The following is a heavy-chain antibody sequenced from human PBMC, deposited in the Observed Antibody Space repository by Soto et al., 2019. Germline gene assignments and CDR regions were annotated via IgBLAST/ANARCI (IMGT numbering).Heavy chain of an antibody. CDR3: AKDLQDGTYFFDY. D-gene: IGHD1-26*01. CDR1: GFTFNSYA. V-gene: IGHV3-23*01. J-gene: IGHJ4*02. Sequence: GGSLRLSCAASGFTFNSYAMGWVRQAPGKGLEWVSGISGSGERTYYADSVKGRFTISRDTSKSTLSLQMSRLRAEDTAVYYCAKDLQDGTYFFDYWGQGDLVTVSS. CDR2: ISGSGERT.